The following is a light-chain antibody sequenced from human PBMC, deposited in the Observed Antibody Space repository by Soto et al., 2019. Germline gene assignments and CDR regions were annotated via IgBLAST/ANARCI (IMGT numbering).Light chain of an antibody. CDR3: QQYGRSPPYT. CDR1: QSVSSSY. V-gene: IGKV3-20*01. CDR2: GAS. Sequence: EIVLTQSPGTLSLSPGERATLSCRASQSVSSSYLAWYQQKPGQAPRLLIYGASSRATGIPDRLSGSGSGTDFTLTISRLEPEDFAVYFCQQYGRSPPYTFGQGTKVEI. J-gene: IGKJ2*01.